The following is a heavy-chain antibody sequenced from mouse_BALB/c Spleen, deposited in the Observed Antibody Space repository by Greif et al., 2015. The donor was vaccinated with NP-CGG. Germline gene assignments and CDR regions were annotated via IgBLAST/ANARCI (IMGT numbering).Heavy chain of an antibody. CDR1: GYTLTDYN. V-gene: IGHV1S29*02. J-gene: IGHJ3*01. Sequence: VQLKESGPELVKPGASVKISCKASGYTLTDYNMHWVKQSHGKRLERIGYIYPYNGGTGHNQKFQSKATLTVDNSSSTDYMELRSLTSEDSAVYDCGRGLAYWGQGTLVTVSA. CDR3: GRGLAY. CDR2: IYPYNGGT.